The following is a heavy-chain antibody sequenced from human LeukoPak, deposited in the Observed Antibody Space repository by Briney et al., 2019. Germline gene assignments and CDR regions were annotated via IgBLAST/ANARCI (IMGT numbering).Heavy chain of an antibody. CDR3: ARDPRDSTPFDY. CDR2: IYYSGST. Sequence: KPSETLSLTCTVSGGSISSSSYYWGWIRQPPGKGLEWIGSIYYSGSTYYNPSLKSRVTISVDTSKNHFSLRLSSVTAADTAVYYCARDPRDSTPFDYWGQGTLVTVSS. D-gene: IGHD2-15*01. J-gene: IGHJ4*02. CDR1: GGSISSSSYY. V-gene: IGHV4-39*07.